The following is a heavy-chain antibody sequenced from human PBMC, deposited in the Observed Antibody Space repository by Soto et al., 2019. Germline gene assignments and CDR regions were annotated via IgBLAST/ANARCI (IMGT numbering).Heavy chain of an antibody. CDR1: GFTFSSYG. D-gene: IGHD6-19*01. CDR3: ARVPAVAGVDY. CDR2: IWNDESNK. Sequence: PGGSLRLSCAASGFTFSSYGMHWVRQAPGKGLEWVAVIWNDESNKFYADSVKGRFTISRDNSRNMLYLQLNSLRAEDTAVYYCARVPAVAGVDYWGQGALVTVSS. J-gene: IGHJ4*02. V-gene: IGHV3-33*01.